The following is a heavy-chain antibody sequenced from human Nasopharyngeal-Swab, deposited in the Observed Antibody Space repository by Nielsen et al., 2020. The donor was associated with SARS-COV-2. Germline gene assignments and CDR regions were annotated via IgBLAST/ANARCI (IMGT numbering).Heavy chain of an antibody. CDR1: GGSISSGGYS. J-gene: IGHJ6*03. D-gene: IGHD2-15*01. V-gene: IGHV4-30-2*01. Sequence: SEILSLTCAVSGGSISSGGYSWSWIRQPPGKGLEWIGYIYHSGSTYYNPSLKSRVTISVDRSKNQFSLKLSSVTAADTAVYYCARGRGRYCSGGSWYPPSLYYYYNGVWGKGTTVTVSS. CDR2: IYHSGST. CDR3: ARGRGRYCSGGSWYPPSLYYYYNGV.